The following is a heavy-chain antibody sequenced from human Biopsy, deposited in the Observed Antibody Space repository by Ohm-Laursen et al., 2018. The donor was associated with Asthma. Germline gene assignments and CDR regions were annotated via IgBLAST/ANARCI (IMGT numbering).Heavy chain of an antibody. V-gene: IGHV4-34*01. J-gene: IGHJ6*02. CDR2: THHSGYT. D-gene: IGHD1-26*01. Sequence: GTLSLTCVVYGGSFSSNYWSWIRQTPGKGLEWLGDTHHSGYTHYNPSLSSRIPLSVDMSKKHISLRLTSVTAADTAVYYCARGSSSRLSQWELLVSGGKRAHSSYGMDVWGQGPTVTVSS. CDR3: ARGSSSRLSQWELLVSGGKRAHSSYGMDV. CDR1: GGSFSSNY.